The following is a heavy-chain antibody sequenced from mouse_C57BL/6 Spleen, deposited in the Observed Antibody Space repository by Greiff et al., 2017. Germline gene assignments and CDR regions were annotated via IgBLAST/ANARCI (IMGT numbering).Heavy chain of an antibody. D-gene: IGHD1-1*01. Sequence: VQLQQSGPELVKPGASVKISCKASGYAFSSSWMNWVKQRPGKGLEWIGRIYPGDGGTNYNGKFKGKATLTADKSSSTAYMQLSSLTSEDSAVYFCARGYGSSDWNAMDYWGQGTSVTVSS. V-gene: IGHV1-82*01. J-gene: IGHJ4*01. CDR2: IYPGDGGT. CDR3: ARGYGSSDWNAMDY. CDR1: GYAFSSSW.